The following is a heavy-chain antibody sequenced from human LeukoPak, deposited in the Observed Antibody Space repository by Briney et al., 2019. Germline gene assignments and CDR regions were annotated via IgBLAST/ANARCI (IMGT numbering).Heavy chain of an antibody. D-gene: IGHD4-17*01. CDR3: ARDPQVLRRTVTTLYYFDY. Sequence: ASVKVSCKASGYTFTSYYMHWVRQAPGQGLEWMGIINPSGGSTSYAQKFQGRVTMTRDTSTSTVYMELSSLRSEGTAVCYCARDPQVLRRTVTTLYYFDYWGQGTLVTVSS. J-gene: IGHJ4*02. V-gene: IGHV1-46*01. CDR2: INPSGGST. CDR1: GYTFTSYY.